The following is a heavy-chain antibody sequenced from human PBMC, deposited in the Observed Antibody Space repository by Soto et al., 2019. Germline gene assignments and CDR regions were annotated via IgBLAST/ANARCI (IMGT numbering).Heavy chain of an antibody. Sequence: PGGSLRLAGAASGFTVSSKYMSWVRQAPGKGLEWVSVIYSGGSTYYADSVKGRFTISRDNSKNTLYLQMNSLRAEDTAVYYCARDLHSSGWYVDYWGQGTLVTVSS. V-gene: IGHV3-53*01. CDR1: GFTVSSKY. D-gene: IGHD6-19*01. CDR2: IYSGGST. CDR3: ARDLHSSGWYVDY. J-gene: IGHJ4*02.